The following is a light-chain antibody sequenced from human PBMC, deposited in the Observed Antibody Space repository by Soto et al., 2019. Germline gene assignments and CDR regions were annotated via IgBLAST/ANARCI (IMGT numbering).Light chain of an antibody. V-gene: IGKV3-20*01. CDR2: EAS. J-gene: IGKJ5*01. CDR3: QQYGRPPRAT. CDR1: QSVNSRY. Sequence: DTVLTQSPCTLSFSPWERSTLSCMASQSVNSRYIAWYQVKPGQAPRLLIYEASSRATGIPDRFSGGGSGTDFTLSISKVEPEDFAVYDCQQYGRPPRATVGQGTRLEIK.